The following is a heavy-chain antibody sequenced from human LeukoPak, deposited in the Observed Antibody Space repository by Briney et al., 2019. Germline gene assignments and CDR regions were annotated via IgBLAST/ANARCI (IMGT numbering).Heavy chain of an antibody. D-gene: IGHD2-2*01. CDR3: ARRVLMRSSSSRFDY. Sequence: PSETLSLTCTVSAGFISSSSYYWGWIRQPPGKGLEWIGSIYYSGSTYYNPSLKSRVTISVDTSKNQFSLKLKSVIAADTAVYYCARRVLMRSSSSRFDYWGQGTLVTVSS. J-gene: IGHJ4*02. V-gene: IGHV4-39*01. CDR1: AGFISSSSYY. CDR2: IYYSGST.